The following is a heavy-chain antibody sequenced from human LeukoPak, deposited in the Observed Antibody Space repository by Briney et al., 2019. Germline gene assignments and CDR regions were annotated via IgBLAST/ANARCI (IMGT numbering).Heavy chain of an antibody. Sequence: PGGSLRLSCATSGFTFSSYAMSWVRQAPGKGLEWVSSISSGGGSTYYADSVKGHFTISRDNSKNILWLQMNSLRAEYTAVYYCAKVVLVSGTLSKGFDYWGQGTLVTVSS. CDR1: GFTFSSYA. V-gene: IGHV3-23*01. D-gene: IGHD2-15*01. CDR2: ISSGGGST. CDR3: AKVVLVSGTLSKGFDY. J-gene: IGHJ4*02.